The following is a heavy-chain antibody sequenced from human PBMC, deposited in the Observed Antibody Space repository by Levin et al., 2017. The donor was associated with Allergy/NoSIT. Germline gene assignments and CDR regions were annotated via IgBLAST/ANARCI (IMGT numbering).Heavy chain of an antibody. Sequence: TGGSLRLSCTVSGGSISSYYWSWIRQPPGKGLEWIGYIYYSGSTNYNPSLKSRVTISVDTSKNQFSLKLSSVTAADTAVYYCARDKGRYFDWYWFDPWGQGTLVTVSS. J-gene: IGHJ5*02. CDR1: GGSISSYY. CDR3: ARDKGRYFDWYWFDP. V-gene: IGHV4-59*01. D-gene: IGHD3-9*01. CDR2: IYYSGST.